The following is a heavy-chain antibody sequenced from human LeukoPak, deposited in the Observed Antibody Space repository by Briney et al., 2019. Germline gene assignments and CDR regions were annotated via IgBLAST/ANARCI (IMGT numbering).Heavy chain of an antibody. D-gene: IGHD3-3*01. CDR3: ARQWYYDFWSGYDP. CDR2: IYTSGST. Sequence: SEILSLTCTVSGGSISSYYWSWTRQPPGKGLEWIGYIYTSGSTNYNPSLKSRVTISVDTSKNQFSLKLSSVTAADTAVYYCARQWYYDFWSGYDPWGQGTLVTVSS. CDR1: GGSISSYY. V-gene: IGHV4-4*09. J-gene: IGHJ5*02.